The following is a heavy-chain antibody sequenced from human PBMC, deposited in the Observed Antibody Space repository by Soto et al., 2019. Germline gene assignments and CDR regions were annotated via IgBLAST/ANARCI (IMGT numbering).Heavy chain of an antibody. J-gene: IGHJ4*02. CDR2: ISYDGSNK. CDR3: AKVGYCRGGSCYHFDY. Sequence: QVQLVESGGGVVQPGRSLRLSCAASGFTFSSYGMHWVRQAPGKGLEWVAVISYDGSNKYYADSVKGRFTISRDNSKNTLYLQMNSLRAEDTAVYYCAKVGYCRGGSCYHFDYWGQGTLVTVSS. D-gene: IGHD2-15*01. V-gene: IGHV3-30*18. CDR1: GFTFSSYG.